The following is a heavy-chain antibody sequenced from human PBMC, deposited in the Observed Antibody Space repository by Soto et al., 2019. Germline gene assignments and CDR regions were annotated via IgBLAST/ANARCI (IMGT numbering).Heavy chain of an antibody. J-gene: IGHJ4*02. CDR1: GGSISSSSYY. Sequence: PSETLSLTCTVSGGSISSSSYYWGWIRQPPGKGLEWIGSIYYSGSTYYNPSLKSRVTISVDTSKNQFSLKLSSVTAADTAVYYCARAPRGATTSLLIDYWGQGTLVTVSS. V-gene: IGHV4-39*01. D-gene: IGHD1-26*01. CDR2: IYYSGST. CDR3: ARAPRGATTSLLIDY.